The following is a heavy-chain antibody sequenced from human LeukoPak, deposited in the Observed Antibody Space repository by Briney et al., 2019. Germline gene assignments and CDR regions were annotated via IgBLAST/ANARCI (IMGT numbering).Heavy chain of an antibody. V-gene: IGHV3-48*03. CDR1: GFTFSSYE. CDR2: ISSSGSTI. CDR3: AELGITMIGGV. J-gene: IGHJ6*04. Sequence: PGGPLRLSCAASGFTFSSYEMNWVRQAPEKGLEWVSYISSSGSTIYYADSVKGRFTISRDNAKNSLYLQMNSLRAEDTAVYYCAELGITMIGGVWGKGTTVTISS. D-gene: IGHD3-10*02.